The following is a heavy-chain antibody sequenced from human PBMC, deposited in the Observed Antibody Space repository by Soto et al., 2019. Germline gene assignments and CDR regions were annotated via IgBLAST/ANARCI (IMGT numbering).Heavy chain of an antibody. V-gene: IGHV3-33*01. CDR1: GFTFSSYG. D-gene: IGHD4-17*01. CDR3: ARGLGDGDYYYYYGMDV. Sequence: ESGGGVVQPGRSLRLSCAASGFTFSSYGMHWVRQAPGKGLEWVAVIWYDGSNKYYADSVKGRFTISRDNSKNTLYLQMNSLRAEDTAVYYCARGLGDGDYYYYYGMDVWGQGTTVTVSS. J-gene: IGHJ6*02. CDR2: IWYDGSNK.